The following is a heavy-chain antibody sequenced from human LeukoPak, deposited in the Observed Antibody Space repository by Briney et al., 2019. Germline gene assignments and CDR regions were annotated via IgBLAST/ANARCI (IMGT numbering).Heavy chain of an antibody. CDR3: ARAPITSPFYFDY. Sequence: GGSLRLSCTASGFAFDEHGMSWVRQVPGKGLEWVSGINWSGGSTGYADPLRGRFTISRDNVKNSLYLQMDSLRAEDTALYYCARAPITSPFYFDYWGQGTLVTVSS. D-gene: IGHD2-2*01. V-gene: IGHV3-20*04. CDR1: GFAFDEHG. J-gene: IGHJ4*02. CDR2: INWSGGST.